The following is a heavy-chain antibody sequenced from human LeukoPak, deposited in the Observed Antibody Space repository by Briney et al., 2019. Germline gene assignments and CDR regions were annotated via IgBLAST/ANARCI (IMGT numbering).Heavy chain of an antibody. Sequence: PGGSLRLSCAASGFTFSSYAMSWVRLAPGKGLEWVSAISGSGGSTYYADSVKGRFTISRDNSKNTLYLQMNSLRAEDTAVYYCAKVKTQWLGPAEPYYYGMDVWGQGTTVTVSS. V-gene: IGHV3-23*01. J-gene: IGHJ6*01. D-gene: IGHD6-19*01. CDR1: GFTFSSYA. CDR2: ISGSGGST. CDR3: AKVKTQWLGPAEPYYYGMDV.